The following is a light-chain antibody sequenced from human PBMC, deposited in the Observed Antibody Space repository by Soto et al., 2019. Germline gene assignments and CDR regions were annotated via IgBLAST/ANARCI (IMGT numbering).Light chain of an antibody. J-gene: IGKJ1*01. CDR2: GAS. V-gene: IGKV1-5*01. CDR3: PRHNSYSQT. Sequence: DIQMTQSPPTLSASVGDRVTITCRASQSIRHYLAWYQQMPGKAPKLLIYGASTLQSGVPSRFSGSGSGTEFTLTISSMQPDDFGTYFCPRHNSYSQTFGQGTKVEIK. CDR1: QSIRHY.